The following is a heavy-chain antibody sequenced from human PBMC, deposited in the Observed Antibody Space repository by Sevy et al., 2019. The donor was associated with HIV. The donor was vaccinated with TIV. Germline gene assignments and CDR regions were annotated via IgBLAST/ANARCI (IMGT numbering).Heavy chain of an antibody. D-gene: IGHD3-10*01. V-gene: IGHV4-59*08. CDR3: VRHTASGTYVQIFDY. Sequence: SETLSLTCTVSGGSISGFYWSWIRQPPGKGLEWIGYIYYRGNTNYNPSLKSRVTISLDTSKNQFSLKLRSVTAADTAVYYCVRHTASGTYVQIFDYWGQGTLVTVSS. CDR1: GGSISGFY. J-gene: IGHJ4*02. CDR2: IYYRGNT.